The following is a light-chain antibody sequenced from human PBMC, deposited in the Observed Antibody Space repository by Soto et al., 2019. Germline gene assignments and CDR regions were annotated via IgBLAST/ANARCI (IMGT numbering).Light chain of an antibody. CDR1: QSVLYTSSNKNY. J-gene: IGKJ1*01. CDR2: WAS. CDR3: HHYYTPLT. Sequence: DIVLTQSPDSLAVSLGERATINCKSSQSVLYTSSNKNYLAWYQQKPGQPPKLLIYWASTRESGVTDRVSGSGSGTDFALTIISLQAEDVSVYYCHHYYTPLTCDQGTKVEIK. V-gene: IGKV4-1*01.